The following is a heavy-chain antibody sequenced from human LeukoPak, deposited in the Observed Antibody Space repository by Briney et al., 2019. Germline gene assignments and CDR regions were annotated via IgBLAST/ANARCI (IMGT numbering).Heavy chain of an antibody. CDR1: GGSFSGYY. Sequence: SETLSLTCAVYGGSFSGYYWSWIRQPPGKGLESIGEINRSGSTNYNPSLKSRVTISVDTSKNQFSLKLSSVTAADTAVYYCATKYSSSRGNYYYYYMDVWGKGTTVTVSS. D-gene: IGHD6-6*01. CDR2: INRSGST. J-gene: IGHJ6*03. CDR3: ATKYSSSRGNYYYYYMDV. V-gene: IGHV4-34*01.